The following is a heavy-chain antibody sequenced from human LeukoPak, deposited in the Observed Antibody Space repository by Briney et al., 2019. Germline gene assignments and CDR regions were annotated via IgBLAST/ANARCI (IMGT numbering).Heavy chain of an antibody. CDR2: IYYSGST. CDR1: GGPISSGGYY. D-gene: IGHD5-12*01. V-gene: IGHV4-31*03. Sequence: SETLSLTCTVSGGPISSGGYYWSWIRQHPGKGLEWIGYIYYSGSTYYNPSLKSRVTISVDTSKNQFSLKLSSVTAADTAVYYCAREVLGGYNNWFDPWGQGTLVTVSS. CDR3: AREVLGGYNNWFDP. J-gene: IGHJ5*02.